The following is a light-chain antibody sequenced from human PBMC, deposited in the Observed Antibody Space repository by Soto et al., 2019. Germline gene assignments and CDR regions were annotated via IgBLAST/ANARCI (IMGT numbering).Light chain of an antibody. J-gene: IGKJ5*01. CDR3: QQYNNWPTIT. CDR1: QSVSSN. Sequence: EVVMTQSPATLSVSPGERATLSCRASQSVSSNLAWYQQKPGQAPRLLIYGASTRATGIPARFSGSGSGTEFTLTISSLQSEDFAVYYCQQYNNWPTITFGQGTRLAI. V-gene: IGKV3-15*01. CDR2: GAS.